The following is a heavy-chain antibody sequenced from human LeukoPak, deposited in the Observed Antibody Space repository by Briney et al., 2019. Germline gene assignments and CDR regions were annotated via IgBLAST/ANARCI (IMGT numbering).Heavy chain of an antibody. CDR3: ASAEMTGYYS. CDR1: GYSFTSYW. J-gene: IGHJ5*02. CDR2: IDPSDSYT. Sequence: GESLKISCKGSGYSFTSYWISWVRQMPGKGLEWMGRIDPSDSYTNYSPSFQGHVTISADKSISTACLQWSSLKASDTAMYYCASAEMTGYYSWGQGTLVTVSS. D-gene: IGHD3-9*01. V-gene: IGHV5-10-1*01.